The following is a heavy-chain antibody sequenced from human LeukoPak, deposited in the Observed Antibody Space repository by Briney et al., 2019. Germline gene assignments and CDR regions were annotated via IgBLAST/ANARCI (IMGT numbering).Heavy chain of an antibody. D-gene: IGHD3-10*01. CDR2: ISGSGGST. CDR3: AKDDGEYYYGPGSYPF. Sequence: GGSLRLSCAASGFTFSSYAMSWVRQAPGKGLEWVSAISGSGGSTYYADSVKGRFTISRDNSKNTLYLQMNSLRAEDTAVYYCAKDDGEYYYGPGSYPFWGQGTLVTVSS. V-gene: IGHV3-23*01. J-gene: IGHJ4*02. CDR1: GFTFSSYA.